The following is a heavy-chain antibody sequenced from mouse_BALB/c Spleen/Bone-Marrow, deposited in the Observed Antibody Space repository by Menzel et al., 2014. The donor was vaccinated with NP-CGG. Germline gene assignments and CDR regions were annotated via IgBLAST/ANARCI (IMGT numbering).Heavy chain of an antibody. Sequence: LQQSGLELVNPGASVRISCKASGYTFTSYYIHWVKQRPGQGLAWIGWIYPGNVNTKYNEKFKGKPTLTADKSSSTAYMQLSSLTSEDSAVYFCARFYYGSSYAMDYWGQGTSVTVSS. CDR3: ARFYYGSSYAMDY. CDR2: IYPGNVNT. CDR1: GYTFTSYY. D-gene: IGHD1-1*01. J-gene: IGHJ4*01. V-gene: IGHV1S56*01.